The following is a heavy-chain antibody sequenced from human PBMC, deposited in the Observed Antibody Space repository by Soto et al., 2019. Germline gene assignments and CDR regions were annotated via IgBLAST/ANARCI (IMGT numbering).Heavy chain of an antibody. J-gene: IGHJ4*02. V-gene: IGHV4-31*01. D-gene: IGHD3-10*01. Sequence: SETLSLTCSVSGGSVTGGGYYWSWIRQLPGKGLEWIGCINHDGSTLYTPYLKRQVTISLDTPSSQFSLKLTSVTAADTAMYCCAGSPARSVFDYWGQGRLVKVSS. CDR2: INHDGST. CDR3: AGSPARSVFDY. CDR1: GGSVTGGGYY.